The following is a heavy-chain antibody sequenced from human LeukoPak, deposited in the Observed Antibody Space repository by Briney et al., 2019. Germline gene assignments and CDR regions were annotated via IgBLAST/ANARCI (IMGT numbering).Heavy chain of an antibody. J-gene: IGHJ3*02. CDR3: ARARADAFDI. V-gene: IGHV4-34*01. Sequence: PSETLSLTCAVYGGSFSGYYWSWIRQTPGKGLEWIGEINHSGSTNYNPSLKSRVTISVDTSKNQFSLKLSPVTAADTAVYYCARARADAFDIWGQGTMVTVSS. CDR2: INHSGST. CDR1: GGSFSGYY.